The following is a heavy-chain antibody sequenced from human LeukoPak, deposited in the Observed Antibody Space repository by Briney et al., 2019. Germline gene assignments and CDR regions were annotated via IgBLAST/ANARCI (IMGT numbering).Heavy chain of an antibody. D-gene: IGHD3-22*01. CDR1: GGSISSGSYY. CDR2: IYISGST. J-gene: IGHJ4*02. CDR3: ARVTGYMIEDYFDY. Sequence: SETLSLTCTVSGGSISSGSYYWSWIRQPAGKGLEWIGRIYISGSTNYNPSLKSRVTISVDTSKNQFSLNVSSVTAADTAVYYCARVTGYMIEDYFDYWGQGTLVTVSS. V-gene: IGHV4-61*02.